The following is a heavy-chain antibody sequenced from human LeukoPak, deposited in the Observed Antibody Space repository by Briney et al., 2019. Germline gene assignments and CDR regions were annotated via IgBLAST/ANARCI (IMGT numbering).Heavy chain of an antibody. CDR3: ARVVGVYYFDY. Sequence: SETLSLXCTVSGGSISSYYWSWIRQPPGKGLEWIGYIYYSGSTNYNPSLKSRVTISVGTSKNQFSLKLSSVTAADTAVYYCARVVGVYYFDYWGQGTLVTVSS. V-gene: IGHV4-59*01. CDR1: GGSISSYY. D-gene: IGHD5/OR15-5a*01. J-gene: IGHJ4*02. CDR2: IYYSGST.